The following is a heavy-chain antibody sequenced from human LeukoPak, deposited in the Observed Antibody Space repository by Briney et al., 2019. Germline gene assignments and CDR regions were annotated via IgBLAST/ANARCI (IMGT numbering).Heavy chain of an antibody. CDR2: ISYTGST. D-gene: IGHD5/OR15-5a*01. Sequence: SETLSLTCTVSGGSVSSGSYYWSWIRQPPGKGLEWIGYISYTGSTSYNPSLKSRITISVDTSKNQFALKLSSVTAADTAVYYCARDRIVSSAFDIWGQGTMVTVSS. CDR3: ARDRIVSSAFDI. V-gene: IGHV4-61*01. J-gene: IGHJ3*02. CDR1: GGSVSSGSYY.